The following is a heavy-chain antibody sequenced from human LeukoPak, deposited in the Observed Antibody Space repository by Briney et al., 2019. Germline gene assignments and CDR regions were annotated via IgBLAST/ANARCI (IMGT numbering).Heavy chain of an antibody. CDR1: GYTFTLQA. J-gene: IGHJ4*02. CDR3: ASRPDLGSTAPFDY. Sequence: GASVKVSCKASGYTFTLQAIHWLRQAPGQRLEWMGWINPDNGNSKYSQKFQGRVTITRDTSASTAYMELSSLRSEDTAVYYCASRPDLGSTAPFDYWGQGTLVTVSS. D-gene: IGHD1-1*01. V-gene: IGHV1-3*01. CDR2: INPDNGNS.